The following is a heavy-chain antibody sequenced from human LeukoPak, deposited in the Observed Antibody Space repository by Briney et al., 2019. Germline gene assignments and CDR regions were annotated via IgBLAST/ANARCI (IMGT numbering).Heavy chain of an antibody. CDR2: ISSSSSYI. CDR3: TRVVRQVKRGGDFDY. J-gene: IGHJ4*02. V-gene: IGHV3-21*01. Sequence: PGGSLRLSCAASGFTFNRYSMNWVRQAPGKGLEWVSSISSSSSYIYYADSVKGRFTISRDNAKNSLYLQMNSLRADDTAVYYCTRVVRQVKRGGDFDYWGQGALGTVSS. D-gene: IGHD3-10*01. CDR1: GFTFNRYS.